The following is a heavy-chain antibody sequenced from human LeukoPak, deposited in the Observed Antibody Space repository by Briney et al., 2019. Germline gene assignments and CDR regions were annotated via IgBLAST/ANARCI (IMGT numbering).Heavy chain of an antibody. J-gene: IGHJ6*02. CDR1: GFTVSSNY. CDR2: IYSGGST. CDR3: AREIVIFPDYYYYGMDV. V-gene: IGHV3-53*01. Sequence: GGSLRLSCAASGFTVSSNYMSWVRQAPGKGLEWVSVIYSGGSTYYADSVKGRFTISRDNAKNSLYLQMNSLRAEDTAVYYCAREIVIFPDYYYYGMDVWGQGTTVTVSS. D-gene: IGHD2/OR15-2a*01.